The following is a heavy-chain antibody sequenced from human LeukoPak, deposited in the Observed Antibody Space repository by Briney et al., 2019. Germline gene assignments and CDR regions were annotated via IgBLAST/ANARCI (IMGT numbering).Heavy chain of an antibody. CDR1: GFTFSDYW. Sequence: PGGSLRLSCAASGFTFSDYWLNWVRQAPGKGLEWVANIKHDGNERYYVDSVKGRFTISRDNTKNSLYLQMNSLRAEDTAVYYCATDRGYSGGWAPAGWLESWGQGTLVTVSS. D-gene: IGHD6-25*01. J-gene: IGHJ5*01. V-gene: IGHV3-7*01. CDR3: ATDRGYSGGWAPAGWLES. CDR2: IKHDGNER.